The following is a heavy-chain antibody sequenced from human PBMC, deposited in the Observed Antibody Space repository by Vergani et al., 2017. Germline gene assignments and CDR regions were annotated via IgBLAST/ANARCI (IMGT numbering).Heavy chain of an antibody. J-gene: IGHJ4*02. CDR3: ASGYGSGSYYVFHFFDY. D-gene: IGHD3-10*01. V-gene: IGHV4-39*01. Sequence: QLQLQESGPGLVKPSETLSLTCTVSGGSISSSSYYWGWIRQPPGKGLGWIGSIYYSGSTYYNPSLKSRFTISVDTSKNQFSLKLSSVTAADTAVYYCASGYGSGSYYVFHFFDYWGQGTLVTVSS. CDR1: GGSISSSSYY. CDR2: IYYSGST.